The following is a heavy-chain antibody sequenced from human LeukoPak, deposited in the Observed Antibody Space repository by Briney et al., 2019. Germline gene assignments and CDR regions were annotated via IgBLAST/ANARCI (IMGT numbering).Heavy chain of an antibody. CDR3: ARGPLGLRYYYGMDV. Sequence: ASVKVSCKASGGTFSSYAISWVRQAPGQGLEWMGGIIPIFGTANYAQKFQGRVTITADESTSTAYMELSSLRSEDTAVYYCARGPLGLRYYYGMDVWGQGTTVTVSS. CDR2: IIPIFGTA. J-gene: IGHJ6*02. D-gene: IGHD1-7*01. CDR1: GGTFSSYA. V-gene: IGHV1-69*13.